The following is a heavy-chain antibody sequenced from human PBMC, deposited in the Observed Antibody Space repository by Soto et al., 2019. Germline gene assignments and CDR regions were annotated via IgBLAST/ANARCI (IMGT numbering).Heavy chain of an antibody. CDR2: IIPILGIA. V-gene: IGHV1-69*02. D-gene: IGHD6-19*01. J-gene: IGHJ6*02. CDR1: GVTFSSYT. CDR3: AINRIAGAGAYSYGMDV. Sequence: QVQLVQSGAEVKKPWSSVKVSCKASGVTFSSYTIRWVRQAPGKGLEWIGRIIPILGIANYAKKFQGRVTITADKSTSTAYMELSSMRSEDTAVYYCAINRIAGAGAYSYGMDVWGQGTTVTVSS.